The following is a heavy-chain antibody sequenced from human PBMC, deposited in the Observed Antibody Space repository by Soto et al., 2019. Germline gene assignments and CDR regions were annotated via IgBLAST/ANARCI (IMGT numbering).Heavy chain of an antibody. CDR1: GFTFSSYA. J-gene: IGHJ4*02. Sequence: PGGSLRLSCSASGFTFSSYAMHWVRQAPGKGLEYVSAIRSNGGSTYYADSVKGRFTISRDNSKNTLYLQMSSLRAEDTAVYYCVKDFHPHNTAMVREDLDYWGQGTLVTVSS. D-gene: IGHD5-18*01. V-gene: IGHV3-64D*06. CDR2: IRSNGGST. CDR3: VKDFHPHNTAMVREDLDY.